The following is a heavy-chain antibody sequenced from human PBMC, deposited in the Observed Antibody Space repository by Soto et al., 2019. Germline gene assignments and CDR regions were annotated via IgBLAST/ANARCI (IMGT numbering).Heavy chain of an antibody. Sequence: QVQLQESGPGLVKPTQTLSLTCTVSGGSISSGGYYWSWIRQHPGKGLEWIGYIYYSGSTYYNPSLKRRVTISVDTSKNQFSLKLSSVTAADTAVYYCARGRLPTNWFDPWGQGTLVTVSS. V-gene: IGHV4-31*03. CDR1: GGSISSGGYY. CDR3: ARGRLPTNWFDP. D-gene: IGHD2-15*01. J-gene: IGHJ5*02. CDR2: IYYSGST.